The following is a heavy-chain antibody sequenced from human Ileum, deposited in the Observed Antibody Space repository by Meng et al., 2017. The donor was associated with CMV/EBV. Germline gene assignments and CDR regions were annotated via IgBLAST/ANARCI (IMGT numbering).Heavy chain of an antibody. J-gene: IGHJ4*02. V-gene: IGHV6-1*01. CDR1: DSVSISTES. CDR3: TYGWPLKY. CDR2: TWYGSKWYY. Sequence: VPLHQSGTGLVKPSQTLSLSCAGDSVSISTESWNWIRQSPSRGLEWLGRTWYGSKWYYEYAVSVKSRITIIPDTSQNQISLQLNSVTPDDTAVYYCTYGWPLKYWGQGSLVTVSS. D-gene: IGHD3-10*01.